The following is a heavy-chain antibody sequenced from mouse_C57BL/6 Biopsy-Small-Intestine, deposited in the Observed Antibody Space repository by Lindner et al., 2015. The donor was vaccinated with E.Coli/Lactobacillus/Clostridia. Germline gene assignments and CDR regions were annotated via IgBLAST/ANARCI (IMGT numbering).Heavy chain of an antibody. J-gene: IGHJ1*01. D-gene: IGHD2-13*01. CDR3: ARPTTVTTFNYGLDV. Sequence: SVKVSCKASGGTFSNYAITWVRQAPGQGLEWMGRIFPLLGIANYAQKFQGRVTLTADKSTSTAYMELSSLTSGDTAIYFCARPTTVTTFNYGLDVWGQGTTVTVSS. CDR2: IFPLLGIA. V-gene: IGHV1-75*01. CDR1: GGTFSNYA.